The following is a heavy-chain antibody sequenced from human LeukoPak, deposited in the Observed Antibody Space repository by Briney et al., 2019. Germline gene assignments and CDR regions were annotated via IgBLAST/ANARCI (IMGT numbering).Heavy chain of an antibody. V-gene: IGHV4-34*01. D-gene: IGHD1-7*01. CDR3: ARGAPWNYNYFDY. CDR1: GGSFSGYY. J-gene: IGHJ4*02. Sequence: SETLSLTCAVYGGSFSGYYWSWIRQPPGKGLEWIGEINHSGSTNYNPSLKSRVTISVDTSKNQFSLKLSSVTAADTAVYYCARGAPWNYNYFDYLGQGTLVTVSS. CDR2: INHSGST.